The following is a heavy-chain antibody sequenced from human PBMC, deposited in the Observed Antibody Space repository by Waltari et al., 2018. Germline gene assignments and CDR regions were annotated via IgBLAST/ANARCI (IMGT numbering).Heavy chain of an antibody. CDR3: ATWGGYDFWSGYYKRWFDP. Sequence: QVQLVQSGAEVKKPGASVKVSCKVSGYTLTALSMHWVRQAPGKGLEWMGGFDPEDGETIYAQKFQGRVTMTEDTSTDTAYMELSSLRSEDTAVYYCATWGGYDFWSGYYKRWFDPWGQGTLVTVSS. J-gene: IGHJ5*02. V-gene: IGHV1-24*01. CDR2: FDPEDGET. D-gene: IGHD3-3*01. CDR1: GYTLTALS.